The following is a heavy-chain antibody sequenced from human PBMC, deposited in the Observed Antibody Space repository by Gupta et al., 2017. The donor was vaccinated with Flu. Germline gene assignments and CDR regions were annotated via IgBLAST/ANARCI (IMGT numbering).Heavy chain of an antibody. D-gene: IGHD5-12*01. J-gene: IGHJ4*02. Sequence: VPLVQSGAEVQKPGVSMKFSCKGSGYSFTSFWLGRVSQMPGQGLEWMGIIYPGDSGTRYSPSFQGQVTISADKSISTAYLQWSSLKASDTAMYYCARLGATLGRYYFDDWGQVTLVTVSS. CDR3: ARLGATLGRYYFDD. CDR2: IYPGDSGT. CDR1: GYSFTSFW. V-gene: IGHV5-51*03.